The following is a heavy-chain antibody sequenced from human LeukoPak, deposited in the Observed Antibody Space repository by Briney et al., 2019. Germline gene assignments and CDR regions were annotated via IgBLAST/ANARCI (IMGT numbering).Heavy chain of an antibody. J-gene: IGHJ5*02. CDR3: AKMKMGPGGYDP. V-gene: IGHV3-23*01. CDR2: ISGGGST. CDR1: GFIFNNYA. D-gene: IGHD2-8*01. Sequence: PGGSLRLSCAASGFIFNNYAMTWVRQAPGKGLEWVSAISGGGSTYYADSVKGRFTISRDNPKNALYLQMNSLRAEDTAVYYCAKMKMGPGGYDPWGQGTLVTVSS.